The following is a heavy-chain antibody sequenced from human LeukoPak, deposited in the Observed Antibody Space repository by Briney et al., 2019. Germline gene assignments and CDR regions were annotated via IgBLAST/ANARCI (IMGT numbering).Heavy chain of an antibody. D-gene: IGHD2-2*01. J-gene: IGHJ5*02. CDR2: IYYSGST. V-gene: IGHV4-39*01. CDR3: ARLPFVLYCSSTSCSDWFDP. Sequence: SEALSLTCTVSGGSISSSSYYRGWVRQPPRKGLEGVGSIYYSGSTYYNPSLKSRVTITVDTSKNQFSLKLSSVTAADTAVYYCARLPFVLYCSSTSCSDWFDPWGQGTLVTVSS. CDR1: GGSISSSSYY.